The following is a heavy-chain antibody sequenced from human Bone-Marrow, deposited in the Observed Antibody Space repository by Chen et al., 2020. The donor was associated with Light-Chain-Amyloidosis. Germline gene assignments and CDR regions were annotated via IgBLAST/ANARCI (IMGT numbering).Heavy chain of an antibody. CDR1: GFTFSAHW. V-gene: IGHV3-7*01. CDR3: ARDTGKYDYFGLDV. J-gene: IGHJ6*02. CDR2: IKQDGSEK. D-gene: IGHD7-27*01. Sequence: QLVESGGGLVQPGGSLRLSCAASGFTFSAHWMTWVRQAPGKGLEWVANIKQDGSEKYYVDSVKGRFTISRENVKSSLYLQLNSLRAEDTAVYYCARDTGKYDYFGLDVWGQVTTVTVSS.